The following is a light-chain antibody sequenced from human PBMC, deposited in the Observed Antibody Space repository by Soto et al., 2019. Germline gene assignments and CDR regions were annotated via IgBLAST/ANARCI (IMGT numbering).Light chain of an antibody. J-gene: IGKJ1*01. V-gene: IGKV1-39*01. Sequence: TQSPGTLSLSPGERATRSFRASQSVSNNYLAWYQQKPGKAPKLLIYAASSLQSGVPSRFSGSGSETDFTLTIRSLQPEDFATYSCQHSTTWTFGQGTKVDIK. CDR1: QSVSNNY. CDR3: QHSTTWT. CDR2: AAS.